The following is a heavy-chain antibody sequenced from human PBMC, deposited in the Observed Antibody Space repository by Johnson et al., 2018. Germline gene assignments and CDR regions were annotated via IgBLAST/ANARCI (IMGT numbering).Heavy chain of an antibody. CDR1: GFTFSRYS. V-gene: IGHV3-21*01. CDR2: ISSSSSYI. CDR3: ATYGAHDAFDI. D-gene: IGHD4-17*01. Sequence: VQLVQSGGGLVKPGGSLRLSCAASGFTFSRYSMNWVRQAPGKGLEWVSSISSSSSYISYADSVKGRFTISRDNAKNSLYLQMNSLEAEDTAVYYCATYGAHDAFDIWGQGTVVTVSS. J-gene: IGHJ3*02.